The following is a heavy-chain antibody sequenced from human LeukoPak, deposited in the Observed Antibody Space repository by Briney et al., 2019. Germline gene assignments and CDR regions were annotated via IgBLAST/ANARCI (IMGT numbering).Heavy chain of an antibody. Sequence: SETLSLTCTVSGGSISSYYWSWIRQPPGKGLEWIGYIYYSGSTNYNPSLKSRVTISVDTSKNQFSLKLSSVTAADTAVYYCARVWFGERYYYYYYYTDVWGKGTTVTVSS. J-gene: IGHJ6*03. CDR1: GGSISSYY. D-gene: IGHD3-10*01. V-gene: IGHV4-59*08. CDR3: ARVWFGERYYYYYYYTDV. CDR2: IYYSGST.